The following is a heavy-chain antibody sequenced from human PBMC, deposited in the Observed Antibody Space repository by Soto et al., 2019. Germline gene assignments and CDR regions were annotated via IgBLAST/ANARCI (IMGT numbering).Heavy chain of an antibody. D-gene: IGHD3-10*01. CDR3: ARDVIWEGYYGSGSLDV. Sequence: QVQLVESGGGVVQPGRSLRLSCAASGFSFSSYGMHWVRQAPGKGLEWVAVIWYDGSNKYYADSVKGRFTISRDNSKNTLYLQMNSLRAEDTAVYYCARDVIWEGYYGSGSLDVWGKWTTVTVSS. CDR1: GFSFSSYG. V-gene: IGHV3-33*01. J-gene: IGHJ6*04. CDR2: IWYDGSNK.